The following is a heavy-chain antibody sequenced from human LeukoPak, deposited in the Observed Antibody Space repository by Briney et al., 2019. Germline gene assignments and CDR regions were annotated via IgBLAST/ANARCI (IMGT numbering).Heavy chain of an antibody. V-gene: IGHV6-1*01. CDR1: GDSVSGNSGA. J-gene: IGHJ4*02. CDR3: ARGWLQTGFDC. D-gene: IGHD5-24*01. CDR2: TYYKSKWCN. Sequence: SQTLSLTFAISGDSVSGNSGAWNWIRQSPSRGLEWLGRTYYKSKWCNEYAVSVKSRITINPDTTKNQFSLQLNSVTPEDTALYYCARGWLQTGFDCWGQGTLVTVSS.